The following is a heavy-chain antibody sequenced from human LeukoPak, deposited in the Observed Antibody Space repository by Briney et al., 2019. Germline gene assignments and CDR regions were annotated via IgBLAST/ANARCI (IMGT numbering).Heavy chain of an antibody. V-gene: IGHV3-23*01. J-gene: IGHJ4*02. CDR1: GFSFISYG. CDR2: ISGSGDIT. D-gene: IGHD6-25*01. CDR3: ARRSKSSAIWYYFDY. Sequence: GGSLRLSCPASGFSFISYGINWFRQAPGKGREWFSGISGSGDITYYADSVKGRFTISRDNSRNTLYLQMNSLRAEDTAVYYCARRSKSSAIWYYFDYWGQGTLVTVSS.